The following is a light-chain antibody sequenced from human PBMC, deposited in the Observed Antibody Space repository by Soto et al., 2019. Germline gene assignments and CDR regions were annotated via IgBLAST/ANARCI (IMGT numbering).Light chain of an antibody. CDR1: QTISSW. CDR3: QQDNSYSDA. J-gene: IGKJ1*01. V-gene: IGKV1-5*03. Sequence: DIPVTKSPYTLSFSLSYRLPSTCLASQTISSWLAWYQQKPGKAPKLLIYKASTLKSGVPSRFSGSGSGTEFTLTISILQPDDFTTYYCQQDNSYSDAFRQGTKAEIK. CDR2: KAS.